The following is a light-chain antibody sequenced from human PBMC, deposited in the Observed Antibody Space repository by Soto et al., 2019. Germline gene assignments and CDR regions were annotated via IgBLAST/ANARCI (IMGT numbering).Light chain of an antibody. Sequence: DIVMTQSPDSLAVSLGERATINCKSSQSVLYSSNNKNYLAWYQQKPRQPPKLLIYWASTRESGVPDRFSGSGSGTDFTLTISSLQAEDVAVYYCQQYYSTPYTFGQGNKLEIK. CDR1: QSVLYSSNNKNY. CDR2: WAS. V-gene: IGKV4-1*01. CDR3: QQYYSTPYT. J-gene: IGKJ2*01.